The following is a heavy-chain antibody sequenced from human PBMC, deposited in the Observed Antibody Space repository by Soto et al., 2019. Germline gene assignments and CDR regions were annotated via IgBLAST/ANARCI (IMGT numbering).Heavy chain of an antibody. J-gene: IGHJ6*02. CDR3: ARRYCSSTSCPRNYYGMDV. V-gene: IGHV5-10-1*01. CDR1: GYSFSSYW. D-gene: IGHD2-2*01. CDR2: IDPSDSYT. Sequence: GESPKISCKGSGYSFSSYWISWVRQMPGKGLEWMGRIDPSDSYTNYSPSFQGHVTISADKSISTAYLQWSSLKASDTAMYYCARRYCSSTSCPRNYYGMDVWGQGTTVTVSS.